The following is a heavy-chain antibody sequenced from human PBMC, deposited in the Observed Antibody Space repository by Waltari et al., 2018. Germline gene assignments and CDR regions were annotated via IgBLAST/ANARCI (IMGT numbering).Heavy chain of an antibody. CDR2: IIPILGIA. CDR3: ARPSGPGAFDI. D-gene: IGHD1-26*01. CDR1: GGTFSSYT. J-gene: IGHJ3*02. V-gene: IGHV1-69*02. Sequence: QVQLVQSGAEVKKPGSSVTVSCKASGGTFSSYTISWVRQAPGQGLEWMGRIIPILGIANYAQKFQGRVTITADKSTSTAYMELSSLRSEDTAVYYCARPSGPGAFDIWGQGTMVTVSS.